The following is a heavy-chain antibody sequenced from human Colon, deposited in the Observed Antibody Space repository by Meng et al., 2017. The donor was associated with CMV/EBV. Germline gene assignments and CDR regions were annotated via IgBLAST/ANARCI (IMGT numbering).Heavy chain of an antibody. CDR2: INWNGGST. CDR1: GITFDDYG. V-gene: IGHV3-20*03. D-gene: IGHD5-18*01. CDR3: ARGFRGYSYGYLFDY. Sequence: SGITFDDYGRSWVRQAPGKGLEWVSGINWNGGSTGYADSVKGRFTISRDNAKNSLYLQMNSLRAEDTALYYCARGFRGYSYGYLFDYWGQGTLVTVSS. J-gene: IGHJ4*02.